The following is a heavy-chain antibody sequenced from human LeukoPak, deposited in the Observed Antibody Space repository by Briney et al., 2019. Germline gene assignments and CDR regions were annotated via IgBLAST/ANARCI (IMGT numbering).Heavy chain of an antibody. D-gene: IGHD3-16*01. CDR3: AREQQPWGSDY. CDR1: GYTLTELS. CDR2: FDPEDGET. J-gene: IGHJ4*02. V-gene: IGHV1-24*01. Sequence: ASVKVSCKVSGYTLTELSMHWVRQAPGKGLEWMGGFDPEDGETIYAQKFQGRVTMTTDTSTSTAYMELRNLRSDDTAVYYCAREQQPWGSDYWGQGTLVTVSS.